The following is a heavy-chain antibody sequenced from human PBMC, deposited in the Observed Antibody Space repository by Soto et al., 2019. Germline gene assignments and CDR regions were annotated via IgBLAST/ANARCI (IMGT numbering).Heavy chain of an antibody. CDR2: IYYSGST. J-gene: IGHJ5*02. CDR1: GGSISSYY. D-gene: IGHD6-13*01. CDR3: AREVGGSGIAAAGTEDNWFDP. V-gene: IGHV4-59*01. Sequence: SETLSLTCTVSGGSISSYYWSWIRQPPGKGLEWIGYIYYSGSTNYNPSLKSRVTISVDTSKNQFSLKLSSVTAADTAVYYCAREVGGSGIAAAGTEDNWFDPWGQGTLVTVSS.